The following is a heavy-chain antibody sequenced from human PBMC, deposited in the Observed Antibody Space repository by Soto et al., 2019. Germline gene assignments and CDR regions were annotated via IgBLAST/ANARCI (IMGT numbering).Heavy chain of an antibody. D-gene: IGHD2-2*01. CDR2: ISKDGSNI. J-gene: IGHJ4*02. CDR3: ARDFCPVPTCYDL. CDR1: GFTFNRHA. V-gene: IGHV3-30*04. Sequence: GGSLRLSCAASGFTFNRHAIHWVRQAPGKGLEWVAVISKDGSNIYYVDSVKGRFTISRDQSKNTLYLQMNSLRAEDTAVYYCARDFCPVPTCYDLWGQGGLVTVSS.